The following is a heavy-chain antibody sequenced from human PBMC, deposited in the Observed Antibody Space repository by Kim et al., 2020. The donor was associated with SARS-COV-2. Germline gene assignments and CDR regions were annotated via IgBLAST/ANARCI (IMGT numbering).Heavy chain of an antibody. Sequence: GGSLRLSCAASGFTFRSYGMSWVRQGPGKGLEWVSVISGSGDTTHDADSVKGRFTISRDNSKNTLYLQMNNLRVEDTAIYYCARLCSNNCFVPRDYWRQGTLVIVSS. CDR3: ARLCSNNCFVPRDY. V-gene: IGHV3-23*01. J-gene: IGHJ4*02. CDR2: ISGSGDTT. CDR1: GFTFRSYG. D-gene: IGHD1-20*01.